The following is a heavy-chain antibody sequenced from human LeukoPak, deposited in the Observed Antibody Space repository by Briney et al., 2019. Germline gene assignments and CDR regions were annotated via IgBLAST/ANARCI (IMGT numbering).Heavy chain of an antibody. CDR1: GYTFTGYY. J-gene: IGHJ5*02. CDR2: INPNSGGT. D-gene: IGHD1-26*01. Sequence: ASVKVSCKASGYTFTGYYMHWVRQAPGQGLEWMGWINPNSGGTNYAQKFQGRVTMTRDTSISTAYMELSRLRSDDTAVYYCARPSGSYRNWCPSGWFDPWGQGTLVTVSS. V-gene: IGHV1-2*02. CDR3: ARPSGSYRNWCPSGWFDP.